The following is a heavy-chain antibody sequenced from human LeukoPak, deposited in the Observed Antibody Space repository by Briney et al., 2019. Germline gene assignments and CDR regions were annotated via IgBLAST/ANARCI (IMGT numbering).Heavy chain of an antibody. Sequence: ASVKVSCKASGYTFTSYGISWVRQAPGQGLEWMGWISAYNGNTNYAQKLQGRVTMTTDTSTSTAYMELRSLRSDDTAVYYCARVPDQFPEQLVVYWGQGTLVTVSS. V-gene: IGHV1-18*01. CDR2: ISAYNGNT. J-gene: IGHJ4*02. D-gene: IGHD6-6*01. CDR1: GYTFTSYG. CDR3: ARVPDQFPEQLVVY.